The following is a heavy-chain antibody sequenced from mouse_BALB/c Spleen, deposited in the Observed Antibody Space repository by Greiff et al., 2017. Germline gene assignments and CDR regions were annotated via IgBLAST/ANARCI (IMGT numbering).Heavy chain of an antibody. J-gene: IGHJ1*01. D-gene: IGHD2-14*01. CDR2: INPYNDGT. Sequence: VHVKQSGPELVKPGASVKMSCKASGYTFTSYVMHWVKQKPGQGLEWIGYINPYNDGTKYNEKFKGKATLTSDESSSTAYMELSSLTSEDSAVYYCAREVRRGRYFDVWGAGTTVTVSS. CDR3: AREVRRGRYFDV. V-gene: IGHV1-14*01. CDR1: GYTFTSYV.